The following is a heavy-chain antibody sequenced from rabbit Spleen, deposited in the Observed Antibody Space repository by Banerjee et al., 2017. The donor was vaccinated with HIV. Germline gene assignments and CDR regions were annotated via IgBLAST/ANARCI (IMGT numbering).Heavy chain of an antibody. CDR3: VREVAGIFNL. CDR1: GFDFSRYY. V-gene: IGHV1S7*01. D-gene: IGHD4-1*01. Sequence: QLEESGGGLVQPGGSLKLSCKASGFDFSRYYMSWVRQAPGKGLEWIGDIDPIFGITVYASWVNGRFTISSHNAQNTLYLQLNSLTAADTATYFCVREVAGIFNLWGPGTLVTVS. J-gene: IGHJ4*01. CDR2: IDPIFGIT.